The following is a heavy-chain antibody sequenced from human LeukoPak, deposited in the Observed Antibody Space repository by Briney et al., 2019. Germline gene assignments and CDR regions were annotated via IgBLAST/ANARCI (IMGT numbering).Heavy chain of an antibody. V-gene: IGHV5-51*01. D-gene: IGHD3-10*01. CDR1: GYSFTSYW. CDR2: IYPGDSDT. J-gene: IGHJ6*02. CDR3: ARLDGGGNYYYGMDV. Sequence: GESLKISCKGSGYSFTSYWIGWVRQMPGKGLVWMGIIYPGDSDTRYSPSFQGQVTISADKSISTAYLQWSSLKDSDTAMYYCARLDGGGNYYYGMDVWGQGTTVTVSS.